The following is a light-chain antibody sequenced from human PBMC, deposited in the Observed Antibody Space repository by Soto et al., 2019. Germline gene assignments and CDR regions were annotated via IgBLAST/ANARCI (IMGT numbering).Light chain of an antibody. CDR2: TTN. V-gene: IGLV1-44*01. J-gene: IGLJ1*01. CDR1: SSNIGTSS. CDR3: AAWDDSLNGHV. Sequence: QSALTQPHSASGTPGQRVTISCSGSSSNIGTSSVHWFQQLPGTAPKLLISTTNQRPSWVPERFSGSKSGTSASLAISGLQSEDEDDYYCAAWDDSLNGHVFGTGTKVTVL.